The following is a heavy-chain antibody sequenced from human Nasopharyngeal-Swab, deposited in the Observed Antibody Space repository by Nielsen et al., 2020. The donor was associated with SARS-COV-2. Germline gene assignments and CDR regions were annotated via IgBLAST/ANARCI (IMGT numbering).Heavy chain of an antibody. V-gene: IGHV4-4*02. J-gene: IGHJ6*03. CDR2: IYHSGST. CDR3: ARGIAAAGTRFHYYYYYYMDV. D-gene: IGHD6-13*01. Sequence: SETLSLTCAVSGGSISSSNWWSWVRQPPGKGLEWIGEIYHSGSTNYNPSLKSRVTISVDKSKNQFSLNLCSVTAADTAVYYCARGIAAAGTRFHYYYYYYMDVWGKGTTVTVSS. CDR1: GGSISSSNW.